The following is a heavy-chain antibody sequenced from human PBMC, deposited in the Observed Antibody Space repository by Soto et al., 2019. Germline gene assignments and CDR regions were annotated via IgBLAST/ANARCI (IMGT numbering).Heavy chain of an antibody. V-gene: IGHV3-23*01. CDR2: ISGSGGST. CDR1: GFTFSSYA. J-gene: IGHJ4*02. D-gene: IGHD1-26*01. Sequence: PGGSLRLSCAASGFTFSSYAMSWVRQAPGKGLEWVSAISGSGGSTYYADSVKGRFTISRDNSKNTLYLQMNSLRAEDTAVYYCAKDRVGGPHPIVGATKGYFDYWGQGTLVTSPQ. CDR3: AKDRVGGPHPIVGATKGYFDY.